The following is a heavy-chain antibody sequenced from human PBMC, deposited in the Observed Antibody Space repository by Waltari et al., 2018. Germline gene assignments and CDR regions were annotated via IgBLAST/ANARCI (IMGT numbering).Heavy chain of an antibody. Sequence: QLQLQESGSGLVKPSQTLSLTCAVSGGSISSGGYSWVWIRQPPGKGLEWIGYIYHSGSTYYNPSLKSRVTISVDRSKNQFSLKLSSVTAADTAVYYCARGGRYFDWLANWGQGTLVTVSS. J-gene: IGHJ4*02. D-gene: IGHD3-9*01. V-gene: IGHV4-30-2*01. CDR3: ARGGRYFDWLAN. CDR1: GGSISSGGYS. CDR2: IYHSGST.